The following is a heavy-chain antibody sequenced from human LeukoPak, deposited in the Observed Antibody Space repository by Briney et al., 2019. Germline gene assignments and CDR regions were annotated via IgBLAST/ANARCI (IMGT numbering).Heavy chain of an antibody. J-gene: IGHJ4*02. CDR1: GYSFTGYY. Sequence: ASVKVSCKASGYSFTGYYMHWVRQAPGQGLEWMGIINPSGGSTKYAQTFQGRVTMTTDPSTNTVYMDLGSLRSEDTAVYYCARGVVTTSGYLDFWGQGTLVTVSS. D-gene: IGHD2-21*02. CDR2: INPSGGST. V-gene: IGHV1-46*01. CDR3: ARGVVTTSGYLDF.